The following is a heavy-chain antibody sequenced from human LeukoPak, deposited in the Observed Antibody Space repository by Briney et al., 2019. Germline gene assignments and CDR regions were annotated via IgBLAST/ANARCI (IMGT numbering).Heavy chain of an antibody. D-gene: IGHD1-26*01. J-gene: IGHJ4*02. V-gene: IGHV3-53*01. Sequence: GGSLRLSCAASGFTVSGNYMSWVRQAPGKGLEWVSVIYSGGSTYYADSVKGRFTISRDNSKNTLYLQMNSLRAEDTAVYYCARVDSGSYYGGFDYWGQGTLVTVSS. CDR2: IYSGGST. CDR1: GFTVSGNY. CDR3: ARVDSGSYYGGFDY.